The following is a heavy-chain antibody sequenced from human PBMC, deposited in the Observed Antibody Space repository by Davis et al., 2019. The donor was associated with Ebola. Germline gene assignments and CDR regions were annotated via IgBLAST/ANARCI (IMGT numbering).Heavy chain of an antibody. CDR2: ISSSSSYT. Sequence: GGSLRLSCAASGFTFSSYSMNWVRQAPGKGLEWVSSISSSSSYTYYADSVKGRFTISRDNSKNTLYLQMNSLRAEDTAVYYCATLPGDIVVVVASYYFDYWGQGTLVTVSS. D-gene: IGHD2-15*01. V-gene: IGHV3-21*04. CDR3: ATLPGDIVVVVASYYFDY. CDR1: GFTFSSYS. J-gene: IGHJ4*02.